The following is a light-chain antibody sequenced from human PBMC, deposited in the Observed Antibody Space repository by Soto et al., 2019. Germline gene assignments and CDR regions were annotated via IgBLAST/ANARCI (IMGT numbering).Light chain of an antibody. CDR2: LNSDGSH. V-gene: IGLV4-69*01. J-gene: IGLJ2*01. CDR1: SGHSNYA. CDR3: QTWGTGLYVV. Sequence: QPVLTQSPSASASLGASVKLTCTLSSGHSNYAIAWHQQQPEKGPRYLMKLNSDGSHSKGDGIPDRFSGSSSGAERYLTISSLQSEDEAGYYCQTWGTGLYVVFGGGTKVTVL.